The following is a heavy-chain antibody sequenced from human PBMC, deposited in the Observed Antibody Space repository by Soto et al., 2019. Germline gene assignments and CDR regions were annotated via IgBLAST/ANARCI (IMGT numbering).Heavy chain of an antibody. CDR3: ARDVIAAAPVGSDYGMDV. J-gene: IGHJ6*02. CDR1: GYTFTSYG. D-gene: IGHD6-13*01. CDR2: ISAYNGNT. Sequence: GASVKVSCKASGYTFTSYGISWVLQAPGQGLEWMGWISAYNGNTNYAQKLQGRVTMTTDTSTSTAYMELRSLRSDDTAVYYCARDVIAAAPVGSDYGMDVWGQGTTVTVSS. V-gene: IGHV1-18*04.